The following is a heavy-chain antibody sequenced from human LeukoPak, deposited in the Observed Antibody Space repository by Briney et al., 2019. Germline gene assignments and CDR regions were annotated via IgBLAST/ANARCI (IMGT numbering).Heavy chain of an antibody. V-gene: IGHV1-8*01. CDR3: ARGTTSGLTPYGE. CDR1: GYTFTSYD. CDR2: MNPNSGAT. J-gene: IGHJ4*02. D-gene: IGHD6-19*01. Sequence: ASVKVSCKASGYTFTSYDINWLRQATGQGPEWMGWMNPNSGATGYAQKFQGRVTMTRSTSLNTAYMELSSLRSEDTAEYYCARGTTSGLTPYGEWGQGTLVTVSS.